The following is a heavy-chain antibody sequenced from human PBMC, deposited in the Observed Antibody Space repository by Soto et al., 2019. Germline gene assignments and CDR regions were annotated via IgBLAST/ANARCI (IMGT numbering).Heavy chain of an antibody. D-gene: IGHD2-2*02. CDR2: KNHSGST. Sequence: PSETLSLTCSVSGASINSDCYYWGWVRKPLGKGLEWLGTKNHSGSTNYNPPLKSRVTISVDTSKNQFSLKLSSVTAADTAVYYCARGPIGYCSSTSCYRTPRNYYGMDVWGQGTTVTVSS. CDR1: GASINSDCYY. CDR3: ARGPIGYCSSTSCYRTPRNYYGMDV. V-gene: IGHV4-39*07. J-gene: IGHJ6*02.